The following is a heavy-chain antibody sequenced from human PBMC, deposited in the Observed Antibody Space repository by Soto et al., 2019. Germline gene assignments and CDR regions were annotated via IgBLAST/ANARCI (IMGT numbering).Heavy chain of an antibody. V-gene: IGHV1-2*02. D-gene: IGHD6-19*01. J-gene: IGHJ4*02. CDR1: GYTFSGYY. CDR2: INPNSGDT. Sequence: QVQLVQSGAEVRKPGASVKVSCKPSGYTFSGYYIHWARQAPGRGLEWMGWINPNSGDTNSARKFHGRLTLVTDTSISTAYLELSNLESDVTAVYYCAVAGLPFEYWGQGTLVSVSS. CDR3: AVAGLPFEY.